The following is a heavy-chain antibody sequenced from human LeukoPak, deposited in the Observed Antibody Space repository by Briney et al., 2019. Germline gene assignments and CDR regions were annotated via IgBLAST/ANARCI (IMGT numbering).Heavy chain of an antibody. Sequence: GGSLRLSCAASGFTFSNYWMSWVRQAPGKGLEWVANIKQDGSEKNYVDSVKGRFTISRDNAKNSLSLRMNSLSAEDTAVYYCATGYSSGWYFYFQHWGQGSLVSVSS. CDR3: ATGYSSGWYFYFQH. D-gene: IGHD6-19*01. CDR1: GFTFSNYW. J-gene: IGHJ1*01. CDR2: IKQDGSEK. V-gene: IGHV3-7*01.